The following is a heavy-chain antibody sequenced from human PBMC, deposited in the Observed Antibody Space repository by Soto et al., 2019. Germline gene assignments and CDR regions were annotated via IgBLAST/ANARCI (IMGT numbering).Heavy chain of an antibody. CDR3: ARESEGLTSNFDF. CDR2: ISSTTNYI. CDR1: GFTFTRYS. J-gene: IGHJ4*02. V-gene: IGHV3-21*06. Sequence: EVQLVESGGGLVKPGGSLRLSCAASGFTFTRYSMNWVRQAPGKGLEWVSSISSTTNYIYYGDSMKGRFTISRDNAKNSLYLEMNCLRAEDTAVYYCARESEGLTSNFDFWGQGTLVTVSS.